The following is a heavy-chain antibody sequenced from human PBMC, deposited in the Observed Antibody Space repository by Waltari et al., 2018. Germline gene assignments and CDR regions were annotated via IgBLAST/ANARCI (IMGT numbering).Heavy chain of an antibody. CDR1: GFTFSSYW. D-gene: IGHD4-17*01. CDR3: ARDRGYGDSVYWYFDL. Sequence: EVQLVESGGGLVQPGGSLRLSCAASGFTFSSYWMSWVRQAPGKGLEWVANIKQDGSEKYYVDSVKGRFTISRDNAKNSLYLQMNSLRAEDMAVYYCARDRGYGDSVYWYFDLWGRGTLVTVSS. J-gene: IGHJ2*01. V-gene: IGHV3-7*01. CDR2: IKQDGSEK.